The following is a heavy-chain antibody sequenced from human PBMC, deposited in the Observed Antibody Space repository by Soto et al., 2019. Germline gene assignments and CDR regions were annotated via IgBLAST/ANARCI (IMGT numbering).Heavy chain of an antibody. CDR1: GGIFSTYA. V-gene: IGHV1-69*01. D-gene: IGHD3-10*01. J-gene: IGHJ4*02. CDR3: ARDRDDYGSGNYYNRIDF. Sequence: QVQLVQSGAEVKKPGSSVKVSCKASGGIFSTYAISWLRQAPGQGLEWIGGIIPLFGTPNYAQRFQGRVTITADESTSTAYMEQSRLRSEDTAVYYCARDRDDYGSGNYYNRIDFWGQGTLVTVSS. CDR2: IIPLFGTP.